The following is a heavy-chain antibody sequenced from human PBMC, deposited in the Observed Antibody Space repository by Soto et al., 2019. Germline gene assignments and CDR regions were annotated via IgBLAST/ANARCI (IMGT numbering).Heavy chain of an antibody. Sequence: ASVKVSCKASGYTFASYGIHWVRQAPGQRLEWMGWINAANGDTKYSPKFQGRVTITRDTSASTAYMELSSLRSEDTAVYYCVRRHVSATGIDWFDPWGQGTLVTVSS. V-gene: IGHV1-3*01. CDR2: INAANGDT. J-gene: IGHJ5*02. D-gene: IGHD6-13*01. CDR1: GYTFASYG. CDR3: VRRHVSATGIDWFDP.